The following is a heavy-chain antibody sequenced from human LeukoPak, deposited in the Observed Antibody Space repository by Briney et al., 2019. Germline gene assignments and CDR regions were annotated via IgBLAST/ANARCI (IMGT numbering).Heavy chain of an antibody. CDR2: ISDSGSTI. V-gene: IGHV3-48*03. J-gene: IGHJ6*03. CDR3: ARDATTAVGTVYMDV. CDR1: GFTFSIYE. D-gene: IGHD6-13*01. Sequence: PGGSLRLSCAASGFTFSIYEVNWVRQAPGKGLEWLSHISDSGSTIHYADSVKGRFTISRDNSQNSLYLQMNSLKAEDTAIYYCARDATTAVGTVYMDVWGKGTTVTISS.